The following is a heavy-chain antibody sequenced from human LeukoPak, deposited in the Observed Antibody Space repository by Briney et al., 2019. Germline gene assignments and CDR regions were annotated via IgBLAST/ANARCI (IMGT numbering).Heavy chain of an antibody. CDR1: GYTFTSYD. V-gene: IGHV1-8*01. D-gene: IGHD2-2*01. J-gene: IGHJ4*02. CDR3: ASPGEYCSSTSCYSTFDY. CDR2: MNPNSGNT. Sequence: ASVKVSCKASGYTFTSYDINWVRQATGQGLEWMGWMNPNSGNTGYAQKFQGRVTMTRNTSISTAYMELSSLRSEDTAVYYCASPGEYCSSTSCYSTFDYWGQGTLVTVSS.